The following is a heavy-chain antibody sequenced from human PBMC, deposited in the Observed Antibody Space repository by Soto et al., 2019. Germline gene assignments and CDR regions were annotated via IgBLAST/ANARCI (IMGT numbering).Heavy chain of an antibody. V-gene: IGHV3-66*01. CDR2: IYSGGST. CDR1: GFTVSSNY. CDR3: ARERIKYDILTMD. D-gene: IGHD3-9*01. Sequence: GGSLRLSCAASGFTVSSNYMSWVRQAPGKGLEWVSVIYSGGSTYYADSVKGRFTISRDNSKNTLYLQMNSLRAEDTAVYYCARERIKYDILTMDWGQGTLVTVSS. J-gene: IGHJ4*02.